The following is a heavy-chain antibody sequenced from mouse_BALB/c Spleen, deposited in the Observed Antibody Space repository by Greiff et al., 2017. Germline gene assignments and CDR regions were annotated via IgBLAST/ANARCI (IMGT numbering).Heavy chain of an antibody. J-gene: IGHJ1*01. CDR1: GFNIKDTY. Sequence: VQLQQSGAELVKPGASVKLSCTASGFNIKDTYMHWVKQRPEQGLEWIGRIDPANGNTKYDPKFQGKATITADTSSNTAYLQLSSLTSEDTAVYYCASLYDGYWYFDVWGAGTTVTVSS. V-gene: IGHV14-3*02. D-gene: IGHD2-3*01. CDR2: IDPANGNT. CDR3: ASLYDGYWYFDV.